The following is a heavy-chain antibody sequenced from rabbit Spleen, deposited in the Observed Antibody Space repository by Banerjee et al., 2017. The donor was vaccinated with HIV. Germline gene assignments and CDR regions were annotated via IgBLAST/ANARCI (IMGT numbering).Heavy chain of an antibody. Sequence: QEQLEESGGGLGKPEGSLTLTCKASGFSFSDRDVMCWVRQAPGKGLEWIACINTATGKAVSATWAKGRFTISKTSSTTVTLQMTSLTVADTTPYFCARSIAWGPRLDLWGPGTLVTVS. CDR2: INTATGKA. J-gene: IGHJ3*01. CDR1: GFSFSDRDV. V-gene: IGHV1S45*01. CDR3: ARSIAWGPRLDL. D-gene: IGHD4-1*01.